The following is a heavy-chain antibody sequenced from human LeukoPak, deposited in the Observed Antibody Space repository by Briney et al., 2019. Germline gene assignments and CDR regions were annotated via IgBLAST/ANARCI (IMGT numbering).Heavy chain of an antibody. CDR1: GFTFTKYW. V-gene: IGHV3-7*01. CDR3: ARASVVREKTLDY. CDR2: IKQDGSEK. Sequence: GGSLRLSCAASGFTFTKYWMTWVRQAPGKGLEWVANIKQDGSEKFYVDSVKGRFTISRDNAKNSLDLQINSLGAEDTAVYYCARASVVREKTLDYWGQGTLVTVSS. D-gene: IGHD3-10*01. J-gene: IGHJ4*02.